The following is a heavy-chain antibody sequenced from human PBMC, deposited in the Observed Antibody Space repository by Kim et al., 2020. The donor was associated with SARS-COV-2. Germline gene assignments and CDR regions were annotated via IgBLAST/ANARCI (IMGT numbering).Heavy chain of an antibody. Sequence: GGSLRLSCAASGFTFSSYDMHWVRQATGKGLEWVSAIGTAGDTYYPGSVKGRFTISRENAKNSLYLQMNSLRAGDTAVYYCARDGDSSSWGDWYFDLWGRGTLVTVSS. CDR2: IGTAGDT. V-gene: IGHV3-13*01. J-gene: IGHJ2*01. D-gene: IGHD6-13*01. CDR3: ARDGDSSSWGDWYFDL. CDR1: GFTFSSYD.